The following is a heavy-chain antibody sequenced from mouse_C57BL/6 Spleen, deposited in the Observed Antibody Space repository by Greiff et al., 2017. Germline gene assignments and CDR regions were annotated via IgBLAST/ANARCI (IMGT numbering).Heavy chain of an antibody. Sequence: VQLQQPGAELVKPGASVKMSCKASGYTFTSYWITWVKQRPGQGLEWIGDIYPGSGSTNYNEKFKSKSTLTVDTSSSTAYMQLSSLTSEDSAVYYCARGTYYGSRDAMDYWGQGTSVTVSS. CDR2: IYPGSGST. CDR3: ARGTYYGSRDAMDY. D-gene: IGHD1-1*01. V-gene: IGHV1-55*01. J-gene: IGHJ4*01. CDR1: GYTFTSYW.